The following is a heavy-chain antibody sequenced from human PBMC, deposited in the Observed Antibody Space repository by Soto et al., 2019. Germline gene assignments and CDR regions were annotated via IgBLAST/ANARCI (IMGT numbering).Heavy chain of an antibody. D-gene: IGHD6-19*01. CDR3: ARFTVAGTGYFDY. CDR1: SASIISEQR. Sequence: SETLSLTCAVSSASIISEQRWSWVRQPPGKGLEWIGEIHHSGSTNNNPSLRSRVTMSVDRSKNQFSLKLSSVTAADTALYYCARFTVAGTGYFDYWGRGTLVTVSS. V-gene: IGHV4-4*02. CDR2: IHHSGST. J-gene: IGHJ4*02.